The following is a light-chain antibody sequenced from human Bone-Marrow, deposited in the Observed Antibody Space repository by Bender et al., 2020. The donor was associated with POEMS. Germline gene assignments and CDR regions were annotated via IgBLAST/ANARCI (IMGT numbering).Light chain of an antibody. Sequence: QSVLTQPPSVSAAPGQRVTISCTGSNSDIGAGSDVHWYQQLPGTAPKLVIYHNDNRPSGVSARFSASKSGTSASLAITGLQAEDEADYYCQSYDSSLSGYVFGTGTKVTVL. J-gene: IGLJ1*01. CDR3: QSYDSSLSGYV. V-gene: IGLV1-40*01. CDR2: HND. CDR1: NSDIGAGSD.